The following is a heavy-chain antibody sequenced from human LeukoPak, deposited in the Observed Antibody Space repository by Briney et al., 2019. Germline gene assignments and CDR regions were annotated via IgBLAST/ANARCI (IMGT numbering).Heavy chain of an antibody. CDR3: ARDTSSLWYFDL. CDR1: GGTIRSYY. J-gene: IGHJ2*01. V-gene: IGHV4-59*01. D-gene: IGHD3-16*01. CDR2: VFYTGLT. Sequence: SETLSLTCTVSGGTIRSYYWSWIRQPPGQGLEWIGYVFYTGLTNYNPSLESRVTISVDTSKNQFSLKLSSLTAADTAVYFCARDTSSLWYFDLWGRGTLVTVSS.